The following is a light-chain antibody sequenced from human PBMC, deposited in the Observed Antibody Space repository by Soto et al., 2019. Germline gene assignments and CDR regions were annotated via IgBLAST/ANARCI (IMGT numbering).Light chain of an antibody. CDR3: QQYNNWPRT. V-gene: IGKV3-15*01. Sequence: EIVMTQSPATLSASPGERSTLSCRASQSVSSNLAWYQQKPGQXPRXXIYGASTRATGIPARFSGSGSGTEFTITNSSLQSEDFAVYYCQQYNNWPRTFGQGTKVDIK. J-gene: IGKJ1*01. CDR2: GAS. CDR1: QSVSSN.